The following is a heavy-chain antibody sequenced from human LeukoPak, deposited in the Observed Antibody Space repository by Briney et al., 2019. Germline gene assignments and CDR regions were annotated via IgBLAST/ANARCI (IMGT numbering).Heavy chain of an antibody. D-gene: IGHD3-3*01. V-gene: IGHV4-59*01. CDR1: GGTISSYY. J-gene: IGHJ2*01. Sequence: PSETLSLTCTVSGGTISSYYWSWIRQPPGKGLEWIGYIYYSGSTNYNPSLKSRVTISVDTSKNQFSLKLSSVTAADTAVHYCARDAKFDFWSDGGYFDLWGRGTLVTVSS. CDR2: IYYSGST. CDR3: ARDAKFDFWSDGGYFDL.